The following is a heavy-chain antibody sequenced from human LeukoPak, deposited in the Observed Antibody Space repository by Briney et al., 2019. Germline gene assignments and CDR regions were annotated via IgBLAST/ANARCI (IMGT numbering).Heavy chain of an antibody. V-gene: IGHV4-59*01. CDR1: GGSISNYY. Sequence: TASETLSLTCTVSGGSISNYYWSWIRQPPGEGLEWIGYIYYSGSTNYNPSLKSRVTISVDTSKNQFSLKLSSVTAADTAVYYCARVDYGSGSYRFDPWGQGTLVTVSS. J-gene: IGHJ5*02. CDR2: IYYSGST. D-gene: IGHD3-10*01. CDR3: ARVDYGSGSYRFDP.